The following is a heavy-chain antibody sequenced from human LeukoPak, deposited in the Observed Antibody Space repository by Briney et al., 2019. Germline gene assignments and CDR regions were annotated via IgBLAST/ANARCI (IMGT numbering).Heavy chain of an antibody. CDR3: ARIGYSSSSIDY. D-gene: IGHD6-6*01. V-gene: IGHV3-7*01. J-gene: IGHJ4*02. CDR1: GFAFSNYW. CDR2: IKQDGSVK. Sequence: PGGSLRLSCAASGFAFSNYWMSWVRQAPGKGLEWVANIKQDGSVKYYVDSVKGRFTISRDNAKNSLYLQMNSLRAEDTAAYYCARIGYSSSSIDYWGQGTLVSVSS.